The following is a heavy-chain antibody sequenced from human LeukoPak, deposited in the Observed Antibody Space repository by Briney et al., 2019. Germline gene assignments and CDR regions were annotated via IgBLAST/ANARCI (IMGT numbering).Heavy chain of an antibody. CDR2: ISGSGAST. D-gene: IGHD3-3*01. CDR3: AKQEAYDFWSGGYFDP. J-gene: IGHJ5*02. CDR1: GFTFSSYA. V-gene: IGHV3-23*01. Sequence: PGGSLRLSCAASGFTFSSYAMSWVCHAQGKGLELVSAISGSGASTNYADSVKGRFTISRDNSKDKLYLQMNSLRAEDTAICYCAKQEAYDFWSGGYFDPWGQGTLVTVSS.